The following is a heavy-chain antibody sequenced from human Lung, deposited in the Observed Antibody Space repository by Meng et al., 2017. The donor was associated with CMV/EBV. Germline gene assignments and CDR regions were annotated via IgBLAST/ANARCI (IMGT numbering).Heavy chain of an antibody. J-gene: IGHJ4*02. CDR1: GFTFSSYA. V-gene: IGHV3-23*03. CDR3: AKDRDCSSTSCSIRFDY. D-gene: IGHD2-2*01. Sequence: GESXKISCAASGFTFSSYAMSWVRQAPGKGLEWVSVIYSGGSSTYYADSVKGRFTISRDNSKNTLYLQMNSLRAEDTAVYYCAKDRDCSSTSCSIRFDYWXQGTXVTVSS. CDR2: IYSGGSST.